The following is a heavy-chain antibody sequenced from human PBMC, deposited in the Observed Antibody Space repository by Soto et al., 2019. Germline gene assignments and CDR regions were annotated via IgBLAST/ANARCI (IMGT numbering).Heavy chain of an antibody. CDR2: ISSSSSYI. D-gene: IGHD3-22*01. V-gene: IGHV3-21*01. Sequence: PGGSLRLSCAGSGFTFSSYSMNWVRQAPGKGLEWVSSISSSSSYIYYADSVKGRFTISRDNAKNSLYLQMNSLRAEHTAVYYCARDYSGYPDYWGQGTLVSISS. J-gene: IGHJ4*02. CDR3: ARDYSGYPDY. CDR1: GFTFSSYS.